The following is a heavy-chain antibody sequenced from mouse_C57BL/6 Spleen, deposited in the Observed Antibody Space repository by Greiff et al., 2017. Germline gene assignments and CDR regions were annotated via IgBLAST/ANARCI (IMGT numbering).Heavy chain of an antibody. J-gene: IGHJ4*01. Sequence: VQLQQSGAELVKPGASVKISCKASGYAFSSYWMNWVKQRPGQGLEWIGQIYPGDGDTNYNGKFKGKATLTADKSSSTAYMQLSSLTSEDSAVYFCARRTYYRNYEAMDYWGQGTSVTVSS. D-gene: IGHD2-5*01. CDR1: GYAFSSYW. CDR2: IYPGDGDT. V-gene: IGHV1-80*01. CDR3: ARRTYYRNYEAMDY.